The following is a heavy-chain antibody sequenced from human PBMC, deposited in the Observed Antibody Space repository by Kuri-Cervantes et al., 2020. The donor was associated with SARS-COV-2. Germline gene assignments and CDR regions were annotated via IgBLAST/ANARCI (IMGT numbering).Heavy chain of an antibody. V-gene: IGHV4-61*02. Sequence: SETLSLTCTVSGGSISSGSYYWSWIRQPAGKGLEWIGRIYTSGSTNYNPSLKSRVTISVDTSKNQFSLKLSSVTAADTAVYYCARGADYYDSSGYYPIDYWGQGTLVTVSS. CDR1: GGSISSGSYY. CDR2: IYTSGST. J-gene: IGHJ4*02. CDR3: ARGADYYDSSGYYPIDY. D-gene: IGHD3-22*01.